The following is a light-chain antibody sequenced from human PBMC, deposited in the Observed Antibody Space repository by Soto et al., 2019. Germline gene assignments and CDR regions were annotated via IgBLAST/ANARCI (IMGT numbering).Light chain of an antibody. Sequence: DAQMTQSPSTLSASVGDRVTITCRVSQSIDNWLAWYRQKPGKAPKLLIYKASTLQSGVPSRFSGSGWGTEFTLTISSLQPDDFATYYCQQYNIYSPYTFGQGTRLAIK. CDR1: QSIDNW. CDR2: KAS. CDR3: QQYNIYSPYT. V-gene: IGKV1-5*03. J-gene: IGKJ2*01.